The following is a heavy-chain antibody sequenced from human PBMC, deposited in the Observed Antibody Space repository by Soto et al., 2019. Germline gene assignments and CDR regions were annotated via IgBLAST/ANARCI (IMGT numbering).Heavy chain of an antibody. Sequence: KPSETLSLTCTVTGASINSAGYYWSWIRQHPGKGLEWIGYIYYSGSTYYNPSLKSRVTISVDTSKNQFSLKLSSVTAADTAVYYCARGRDLDPWGQGTLVTVSS. J-gene: IGHJ5*02. CDR2: IYYSGST. CDR1: GASINSAGYY. V-gene: IGHV4-30-4*08. CDR3: ARGRDLDP.